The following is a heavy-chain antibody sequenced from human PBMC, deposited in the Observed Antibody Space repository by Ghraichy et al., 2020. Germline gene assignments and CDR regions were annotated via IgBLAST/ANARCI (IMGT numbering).Heavy chain of an antibody. CDR2: ISDRGVST. Sequence: GGSLRLSCGASGFTFTSYAMSWVRQAPGKGLEWVSAISDRGVSTYYADSVKGRFTISRDNSKNTLYLQMNSLRGEDTAVYYCGTICRGGSCYVDYWGQGTLVTVSS. CDR1: GFTFTSYA. CDR3: GTICRGGSCYVDY. J-gene: IGHJ4*02. V-gene: IGHV3-23*01. D-gene: IGHD2-15*01.